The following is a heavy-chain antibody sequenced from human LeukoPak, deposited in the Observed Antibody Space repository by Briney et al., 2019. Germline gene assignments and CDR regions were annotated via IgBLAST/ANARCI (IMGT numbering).Heavy chain of an antibody. CDR2: IIPIFGTA. CDR1: GGTFSSYA. V-gene: IGHV1-69*13. CDR3: AIPSDGYSSSFDY. Sequence: SVKVSCKASGGTFSSYAISWVRQAPGQGLEWMGGIIPIFGTANYSQKFQGRVTITADESPSTAHMELSSLRSEDTAVYYCAIPSDGYSSSFDYWGQGTLVTVSS. J-gene: IGHJ4*02. D-gene: IGHD6-13*01.